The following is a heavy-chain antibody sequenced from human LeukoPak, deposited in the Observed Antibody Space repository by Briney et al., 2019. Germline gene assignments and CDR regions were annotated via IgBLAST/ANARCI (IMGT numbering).Heavy chain of an antibody. CDR3: ALGTKPLSYHFFDY. D-gene: IGHD1-7*01. CDR2: INSDGSST. V-gene: IGHV3-74*03. Sequence: GGSLRLSCAASGFSFSTYWMHWVRQAPGRGLVWVSRINSDGSSTTYADSVKGRFTLSRDNAKNTLYLQMNSLRAEGTAVYYCALGTKPLSYHFFDYWGQGALVTVSS. J-gene: IGHJ4*02. CDR1: GFSFSTYW.